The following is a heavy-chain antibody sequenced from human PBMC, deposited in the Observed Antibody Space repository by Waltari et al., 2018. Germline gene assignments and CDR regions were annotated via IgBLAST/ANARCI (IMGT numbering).Heavy chain of an antibody. CDR3: ARERAAVTLDY. CDR2: IYHSGST. V-gene: IGHV4-31*03. D-gene: IGHD4-4*01. CDR1: GGSISSGGYY. J-gene: IGHJ4*02. Sequence: QVQLQESGPGLVKPSQTLSLTCTVSGGSISSGGYYWSWIRQHPGKGLEWIGYIYHSGSTYYNPSLKSRVTISVDRSKNQFSLKLSSVTAADTAVYYCARERAAVTLDYWGQGTLVTVSS.